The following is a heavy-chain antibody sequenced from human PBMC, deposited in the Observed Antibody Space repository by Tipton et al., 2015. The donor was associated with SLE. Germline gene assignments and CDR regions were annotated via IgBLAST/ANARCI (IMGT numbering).Heavy chain of an antibody. CDR1: GYSFTSYW. V-gene: IGHV5-51*01. CDR3: ARHKAITMIAGLTGAFDI. Sequence: VQLVQSGAEVKKPGESLKISCKGSGYSFTSYWIGWGRQMPGKGLEWMGIIYPGDSDTRYSPSFQGQVTISADKSISTAYLQWSSLKASDPAMYYCARHKAITMIAGLTGAFDIWGQGTMVTVSS. CDR2: IYPGDSDT. D-gene: IGHD3-22*01. J-gene: IGHJ3*02.